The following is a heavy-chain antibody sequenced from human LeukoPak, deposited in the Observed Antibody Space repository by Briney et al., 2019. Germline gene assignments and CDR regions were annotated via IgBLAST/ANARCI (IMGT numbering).Heavy chain of an antibody. V-gene: IGHV6-1*01. CDR1: GDSVSSNSAA. CDR3: ARGSTLPIAARLYFDY. D-gene: IGHD6-6*01. CDR2: TYYRSKWYN. Sequence: SQTLSLTCAISGDSVSSNSAAWNWIRQSPSRGLEWLGRTYYRSKWYNDYAVSVKSRITINPDTSKNQFSLQLNSVTPEDTAVYYCARGSTLPIAARLYFDYWGQGTLVTVSS. J-gene: IGHJ4*02.